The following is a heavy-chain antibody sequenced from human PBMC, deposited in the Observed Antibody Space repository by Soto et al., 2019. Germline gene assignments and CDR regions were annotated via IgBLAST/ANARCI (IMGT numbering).Heavy chain of an antibody. J-gene: IGHJ4*02. D-gene: IGHD3-22*01. V-gene: IGHV3-74*01. Sequence: WWSLRLSCSASVFSFSSYWMHWFRQAPGKGLVWVSRINSDGSSTSYADSVKGRFTISRDNAKNTLYLQMNSLRAEDTAVYYCARVTTYYYDSSGYSDYWGQGTLVTVSS. CDR2: INSDGSST. CDR3: ARVTTYYYDSSGYSDY. CDR1: VFSFSSYW.